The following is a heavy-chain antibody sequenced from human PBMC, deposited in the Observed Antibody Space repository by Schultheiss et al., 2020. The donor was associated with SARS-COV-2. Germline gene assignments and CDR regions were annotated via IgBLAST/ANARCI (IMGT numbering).Heavy chain of an antibody. D-gene: IGHD5-18*01. CDR1: GYTFSDYY. J-gene: IGHJ3*02. Sequence: ASVKVSCKASGYTFSDYYIHWVRQAPGQGLEWMGWVNPNSGVASFAQKFQGRVTMTTDTSTSTAYMELRSLRSDDTAVYYCARDRGYSYGPDAFDIWGQGTMVTVSS. CDR3: ARDRGYSYGPDAFDI. V-gene: IGHV1-2*02. CDR2: VNPNSGVA.